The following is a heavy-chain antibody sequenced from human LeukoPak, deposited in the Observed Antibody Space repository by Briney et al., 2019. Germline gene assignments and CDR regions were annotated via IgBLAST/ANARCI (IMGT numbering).Heavy chain of an antibody. CDR2: ISWDDDK. V-gene: IGHV2-5*02. Sequence: SGPTLVNPTQTLTLTCTFSGFSLSTSGVGVGWIRQPPEKALEWLALISWDDDKRYSPSLESRLTITKDTSKNQVVLTMTNMDPVATATYYCAHRGYCSGGSCYGSLGYFDYWGQGTLVTVSS. CDR1: GFSLSTSGVG. J-gene: IGHJ4*02. CDR3: AHRGYCSGGSCYGSLGYFDY. D-gene: IGHD2-15*01.